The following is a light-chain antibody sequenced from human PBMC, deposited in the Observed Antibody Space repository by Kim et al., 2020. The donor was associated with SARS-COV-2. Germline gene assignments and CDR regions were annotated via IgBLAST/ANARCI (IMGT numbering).Light chain of an antibody. Sequence: PGERATLSCRASQSVSSNLAWYQQKPGQAPRLLIYGASTRATGIPARFSGSGSGTEFTLTISSLQSEDFAVYYCQQYNNWLTWTFGQGTKVDIK. CDR2: GAS. CDR3: QQYNNWLTWT. J-gene: IGKJ1*01. CDR1: QSVSSN. V-gene: IGKV3-15*01.